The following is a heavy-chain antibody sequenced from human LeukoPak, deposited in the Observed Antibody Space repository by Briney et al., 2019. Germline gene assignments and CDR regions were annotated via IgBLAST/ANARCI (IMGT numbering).Heavy chain of an antibody. CDR1: GGSISSYY. V-gene: IGHV4-59*01. Sequence: SETLSLTCTVSGGSISSYYWSWIRQPPGKGLEWIGYIYYSGSTNYNPSLKSRVTISVDTSKNQFSLKLSSVTAADTAVYYCARVAYDILTGYSLMGWFDPWGQGTLVTVSS. D-gene: IGHD3-9*01. CDR3: ARVAYDILTGYSLMGWFDP. CDR2: IYYSGST. J-gene: IGHJ5*02.